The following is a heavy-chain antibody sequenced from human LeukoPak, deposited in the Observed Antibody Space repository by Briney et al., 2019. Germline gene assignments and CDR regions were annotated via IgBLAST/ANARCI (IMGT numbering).Heavy chain of an antibody. Sequence: SGRSLRLSCAASGFTFTNYWMSWVRQAPGRGLEWAANIKHDGSEEYYGDSVRGRFTISRDNAKASLYLQMNSLRVEDTAVYFCATEDCTDKGNFDLWGRGTLVTVSS. CDR3: ATEDCTDKGNFDL. D-gene: IGHD2/OR15-2a*01. V-gene: IGHV3-7*02. J-gene: IGHJ2*01. CDR1: GFTFTNYW. CDR2: IKHDGSEE.